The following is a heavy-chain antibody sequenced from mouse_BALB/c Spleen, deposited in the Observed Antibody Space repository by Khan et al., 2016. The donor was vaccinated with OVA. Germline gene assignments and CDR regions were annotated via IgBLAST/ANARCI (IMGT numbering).Heavy chain of an antibody. CDR2: IRSAGST. J-gene: IGHJ3*01. D-gene: IGHD2-14*01. CDR3: ARNSYMYDFTY. V-gene: IGHV2-2*01. Sequence: QVQLKESGPGLVQPSQSLSITCTVSGFSLNTYGIHWIRQSQGKGLEWPGVIRSAGSTDYNGAFISRLSITKDNSKSQVFFRMSSLQADDTAIYYCARNSYMYDFTYWGQGTLVIVSA. CDR1: GFSLNTYG.